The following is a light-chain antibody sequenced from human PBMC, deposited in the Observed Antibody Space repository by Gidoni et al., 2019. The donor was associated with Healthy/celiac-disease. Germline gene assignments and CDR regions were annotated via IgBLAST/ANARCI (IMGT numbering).Light chain of an antibody. CDR1: QSISSY. J-gene: IGKJ1*01. V-gene: IGKV1-39*01. Sequence: DIQMTQSPSSLSASVGDRVTITCRASQSISSYLNWYQQKPGKAPKLLIYAASSLQSGVPSRFSGSGSGTDFTLTISSLHPEDFATYYCQQSYSTPLTFXQXTKVEIK. CDR3: QQSYSTPLT. CDR2: AAS.